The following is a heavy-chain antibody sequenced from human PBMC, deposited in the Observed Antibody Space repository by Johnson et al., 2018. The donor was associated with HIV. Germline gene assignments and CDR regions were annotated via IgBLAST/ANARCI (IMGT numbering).Heavy chain of an antibody. Sequence: QVQLVESGGGLVQPGGSLRLSCVASGFTFNNYAMHWVRQAPGKGLEWLSYISSSGNIIYYADSVKGRFTISRDNAQNSLYLQMKSLRAEDTAVYYCARDEWIVLVSHAFDIWGQGTMVTVSS. J-gene: IGHJ3*02. CDR3: ARDEWIVLVSHAFDI. CDR2: ISSSGNII. CDR1: GFTFNNYA. D-gene: IGHD3-22*01. V-gene: IGHV3-11*04.